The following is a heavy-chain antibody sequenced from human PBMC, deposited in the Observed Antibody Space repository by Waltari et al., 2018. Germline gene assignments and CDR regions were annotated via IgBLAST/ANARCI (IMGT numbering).Heavy chain of an antibody. CDR1: GGSISSGSYY. V-gene: IGHV4-61*09. D-gene: IGHD1-26*01. CDR3: ARDLRALGATGAFDI. CDR2: IYTSGST. J-gene: IGHJ3*02. Sequence: QVQLQESGPGLVKPSQTLSLTCTVSGGSISSGSYYWSWIRQPAGKGLEWIGYIYTSGSTNYNPSLKSRVTISVDTSKNQFSLKLSSVTAADTAVYYCARDLRALGATGAFDIWGQGTMVTVSS.